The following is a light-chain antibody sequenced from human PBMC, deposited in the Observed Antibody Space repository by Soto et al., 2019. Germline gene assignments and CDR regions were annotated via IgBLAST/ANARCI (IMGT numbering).Light chain of an antibody. CDR3: QQSLKPKT. CDR1: QSVSSNY. Sequence: EIVLTQSPDTLSLSPGERATLSCRTSQSVSSNYLAWYQQKPAQAPRLLIYGASSRATGIPDRFSGSGSGTDFTLTISRLEPEDLAVYYCQQSLKPKTFGQGTKVDIK. V-gene: IGKV3-20*01. CDR2: GAS. J-gene: IGKJ1*01.